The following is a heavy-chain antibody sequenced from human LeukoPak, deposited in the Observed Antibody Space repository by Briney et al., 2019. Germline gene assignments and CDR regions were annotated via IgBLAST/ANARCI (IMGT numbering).Heavy chain of an antibody. J-gene: IGHJ5*02. D-gene: IGHD3-9*01. Sequence: ASVKVSCKASGYTFTSYDINWVRQATGQGLEWMGWMNPNSGNTGYAQKFQGRVTMTRNTSISTAYMELSSLRSEDTAVYYCASYYGYFDHLGGGPWFDPWGQGTLVTVSS. CDR1: GYTFTSYD. CDR2: MNPNSGNT. CDR3: ASYYGYFDHLGGGPWFDP. V-gene: IGHV1-8*01.